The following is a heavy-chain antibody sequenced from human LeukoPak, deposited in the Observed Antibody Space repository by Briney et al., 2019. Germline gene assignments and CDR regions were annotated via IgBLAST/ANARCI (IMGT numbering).Heavy chain of an antibody. CDR2: IYYSGST. CDR1: GGSISSSSYY. Sequence: PSETLSLTCTVSGGSISSSSYYWGWIRQPPGKGLEWIGSIYYSGSTYYNPSLKSRVTISVDTSKNQFSLKLSSVTAADTAVYYCVRHFRQWELQRPNYFDYWGQGTLVTVSS. D-gene: IGHD1-26*01. J-gene: IGHJ4*02. V-gene: IGHV4-39*01. CDR3: VRHFRQWELQRPNYFDY.